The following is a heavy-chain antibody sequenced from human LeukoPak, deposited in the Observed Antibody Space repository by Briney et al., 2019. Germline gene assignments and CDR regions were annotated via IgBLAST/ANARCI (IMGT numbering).Heavy chain of an antibody. J-gene: IGHJ5*02. Sequence: SSETLSLTCTVSGDSMSSANWYWVWIRQPPGKGLEWIGSIYYSGSTYYNPSLKSRVTISVDTSKNQFSLKLSSVTAADTAVYYCARRLWFGELATFNPWGQGTLVTVSS. CDR3: ARRLWFGELATFNP. CDR1: GDSMSSANWY. D-gene: IGHD3-10*01. V-gene: IGHV4-39*01. CDR2: IYYSGST.